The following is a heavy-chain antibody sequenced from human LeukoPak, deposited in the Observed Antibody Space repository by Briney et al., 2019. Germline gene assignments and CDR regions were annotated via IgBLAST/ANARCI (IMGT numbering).Heavy chain of an antibody. CDR1: GGSFSGYY. V-gene: IGHV4-34*01. CDR2: INHSGST. Sequence: SETLSLTCAVYGGSFSGYYWSWIRQPPGKGLEWIGEINHSGSTNYNPSLKNRVTISVDTSKNQFSLKLSSVTAADTAVYYCARDGDLQLGLYFDYWGQGTLVTVSS. J-gene: IGHJ4*02. CDR3: ARDGDLQLGLYFDY. D-gene: IGHD5-18*01.